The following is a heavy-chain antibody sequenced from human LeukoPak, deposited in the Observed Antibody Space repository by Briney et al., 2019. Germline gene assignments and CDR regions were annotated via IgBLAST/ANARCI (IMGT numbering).Heavy chain of an antibody. V-gene: IGHV6-1*01. CDR1: GDSVSSNSAA. Sequence: SQTLSLTCAISGDSVSSNSAAWNWIRQSPSRGLEWLGRTYYRSKWYNDYAVSVKSRITINPDTSKNQFSLQLNSVTPEDTAAYYCASMMGATDAFDIWGQGTMVTVSS. D-gene: IGHD1-26*01. J-gene: IGHJ3*02. CDR3: ASMMGATDAFDI. CDR2: TYYRSKWYN.